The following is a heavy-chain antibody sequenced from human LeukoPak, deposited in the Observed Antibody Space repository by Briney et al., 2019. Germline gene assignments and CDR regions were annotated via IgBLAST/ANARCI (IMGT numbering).Heavy chain of an antibody. J-gene: IGHJ4*02. CDR3: GKAFCSSTSCSFDF. CDR1: GSPFGGYA. Sequence: GGSLILSCAASGSPFGGYAMTWVRQAPGKGLEWVSSVNGGGDITHYRDSVKGRSTISRDNSKNTLSLRMDSLRAEDTGVYYCGKAFCSSTSCSFDFWGQGILVTVAS. D-gene: IGHD2-2*01. V-gene: IGHV3-23*01. CDR2: VNGGGDIT.